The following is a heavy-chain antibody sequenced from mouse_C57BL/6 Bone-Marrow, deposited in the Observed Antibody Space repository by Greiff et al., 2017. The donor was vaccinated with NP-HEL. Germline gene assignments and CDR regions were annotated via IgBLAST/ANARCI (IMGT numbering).Heavy chain of an antibody. Sequence: VKVVESGAELARPGASVKLSCKASGYTFTSYGISWVKQRTGQGLEWIGEIYPRSGNTYYNEKFKGKATLTADKSSSTAYMELRSLTSEDSAVYFCARVIYYGNYAMDYWGQGTSVTVSS. V-gene: IGHV1-81*01. CDR3: ARVIYYGNYAMDY. D-gene: IGHD1-1*01. J-gene: IGHJ4*01. CDR2: IYPRSGNT. CDR1: GYTFTSYG.